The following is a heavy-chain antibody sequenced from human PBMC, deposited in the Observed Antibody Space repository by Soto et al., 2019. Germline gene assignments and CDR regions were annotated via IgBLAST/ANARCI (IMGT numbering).Heavy chain of an antibody. V-gene: IGHV3-9*01. J-gene: IGHJ3*02. Sequence: GGSLRLSCAASGFTFDDYAMHWVRQAPGKGLEWVSGISWNSGSIGYADSVKGRFTISRDNAKNSLYLQMNSLRAEDTALYYCAKVPSSGWYKDAFDIWGQGTMVTVS. CDR1: GFTFDDYA. D-gene: IGHD6-19*01. CDR2: ISWNSGSI. CDR3: AKVPSSGWYKDAFDI.